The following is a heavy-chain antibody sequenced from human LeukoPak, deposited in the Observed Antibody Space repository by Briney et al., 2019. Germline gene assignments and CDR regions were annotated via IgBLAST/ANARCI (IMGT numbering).Heavy chain of an antibody. J-gene: IGHJ4*02. CDR2: IIPIFGTA. CDR3: ATPGPEHSSSWYPFDY. Sequence: ASVKVSCKASRGTFSSYAISWVRQAHGQGLEWMGGIIPIFGTANYAQKFQGRVTITADKSTSTAYMELSSLRSEDTAVYYCATPGPEHSSSWYPFDYWGQGTRVTVSS. V-gene: IGHV1-69*06. CDR1: RGTFSSYA. D-gene: IGHD6-13*01.